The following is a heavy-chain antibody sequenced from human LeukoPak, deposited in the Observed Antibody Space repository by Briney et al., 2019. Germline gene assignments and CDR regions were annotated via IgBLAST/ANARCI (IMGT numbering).Heavy chain of an antibody. CDR3: ARPDGSGPTGYFDY. CDR1: GFTFDDYG. J-gene: IGHJ4*02. D-gene: IGHD3-22*01. CDR2: INWNGGST. Sequence: PGGSLRLSCAASGFTFDDYGMSWVRQAPGKGLEWVSGINWNGGSTGYVDSVKGRFTISRDNAKNSLYLQMNSLRAEDTALYYCARPDGSGPTGYFDYWGQGTLVTVSS. V-gene: IGHV3-20*04.